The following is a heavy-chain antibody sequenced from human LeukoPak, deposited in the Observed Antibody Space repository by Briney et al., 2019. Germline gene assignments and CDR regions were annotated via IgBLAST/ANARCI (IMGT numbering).Heavy chain of an antibody. V-gene: IGHV3-48*04. Sequence: GGSLRLSCAASGFTFSRYSMNWVRQAPGRGPEWLSYISFSGDSIYYADSVKGRFTISRDNAKDSLPLQMNSLRAEDTAVYYCVRDLYRIVVVPHYFDYWGQGTLVTVSS. CDR2: ISFSGDSI. CDR3: VRDLYRIVVVPHYFDY. CDR1: GFTFSRYS. J-gene: IGHJ4*02. D-gene: IGHD3-22*01.